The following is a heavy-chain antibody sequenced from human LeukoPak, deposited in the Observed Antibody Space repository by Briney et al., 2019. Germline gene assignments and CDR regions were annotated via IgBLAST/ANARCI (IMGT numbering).Heavy chain of an antibody. D-gene: IGHD3-3*01. Sequence: GASVKVSCKASGYTFTSYGISWVRQAPGQGREWMGWISAYNGNTNYAQKLQGRVTMTTDTSTSTAYMELRSLRSDDTAVYYCSRSITIFGVVTVLDYWGQGTLATVSS. CDR2: ISAYNGNT. V-gene: IGHV1-18*01. J-gene: IGHJ4*02. CDR1: GYTFTSYG. CDR3: SRSITIFGVVTVLDY.